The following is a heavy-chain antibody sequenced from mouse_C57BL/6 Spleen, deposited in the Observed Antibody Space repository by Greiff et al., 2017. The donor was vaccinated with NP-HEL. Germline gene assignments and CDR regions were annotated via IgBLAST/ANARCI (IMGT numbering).Heavy chain of an antibody. Sequence: VQLQESGAELVKPGASVKLSCKASGYTFTSYWMHWVKQRPGQGLEWIGMIHPNSGSTNYNEKFKSKATLTVDKSSSTAYMQLSSLTSEDSAVYYCANYYGSEYFDYWGQGTTLTVSS. CDR3: ANYYGSEYFDY. CDR2: IHPNSGST. CDR1: GYTFTSYW. J-gene: IGHJ2*01. V-gene: IGHV1-64*01. D-gene: IGHD1-1*01.